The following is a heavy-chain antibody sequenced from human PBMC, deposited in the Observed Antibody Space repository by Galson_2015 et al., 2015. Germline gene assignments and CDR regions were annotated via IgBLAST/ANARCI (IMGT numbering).Heavy chain of an antibody. CDR3: AQYHLGSCSGSTCYWAFFDP. Sequence: PALVKPTQTLTLTCTFSGFSLDTSGVGVGWIRQPPGKALEWLALIYWDDDKRYSPSLKSRLTITKDTPKNQVVLTMTNMDPVDTATYHCAQYHLGSCSGSTCYWAFFDPWGQGTLVTVSS. CDR1: GFSLDTSGVG. V-gene: IGHV2-5*02. D-gene: IGHD2-2*01. J-gene: IGHJ5*02. CDR2: IYWDDDK.